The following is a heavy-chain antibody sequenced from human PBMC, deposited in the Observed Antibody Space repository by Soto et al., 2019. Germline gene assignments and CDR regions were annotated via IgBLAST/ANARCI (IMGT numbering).Heavy chain of an antibody. D-gene: IGHD3-22*01. J-gene: IGHJ4*02. CDR1: GYTFTNYG. CDR2: INPYNGNT. CDR3: ARVPTDSSGYYKYSFDY. V-gene: IGHV1-18*04. Sequence: ASVKVSCKASGYTFTNYGIIWLRQAPGQGLEWMGWINPYNGNTNYAQKVQGRVTMTTDTSTSTAYMELRSLRSDDTAVYYCARVPTDSSGYYKYSFDYWGQGTLVTVSS.